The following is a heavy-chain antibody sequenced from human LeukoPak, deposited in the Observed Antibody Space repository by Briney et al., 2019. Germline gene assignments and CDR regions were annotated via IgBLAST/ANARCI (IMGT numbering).Heavy chain of an antibody. CDR1: GFRFTDYW. J-gene: IGHJ3*01. Sequence: GESLKISCRGSGFRFTDYWIGWVRQMPGKGLEWMGIIYPGDSDTRYSPSFKGQVTMSADKSLSTAYLQWGSLEASDSAIYYCVRHVDWWGLTYAPNAFDLWGRGTMVTVSS. CDR2: IYPGDSDT. V-gene: IGHV5-51*01. CDR3: VRHVDWWGLTYAPNAFDL. D-gene: IGHD2-21*01.